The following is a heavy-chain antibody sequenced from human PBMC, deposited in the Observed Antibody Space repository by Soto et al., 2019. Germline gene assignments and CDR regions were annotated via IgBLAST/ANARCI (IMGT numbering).Heavy chain of an antibody. CDR3: ARVAVAGRFNWFDP. Sequence: GESLKISCKGSGYSFISHWIAWVRQMPGKGLEWMGIIYPGDSDTRYSPSFQGQVTISADKSIRTAYLQWSSLKASDTAMYYCARVAVAGRFNWFDPWGQGTLVTVSS. V-gene: IGHV5-51*01. D-gene: IGHD6-19*01. CDR2: IYPGDSDT. J-gene: IGHJ5*02. CDR1: GYSFISHW.